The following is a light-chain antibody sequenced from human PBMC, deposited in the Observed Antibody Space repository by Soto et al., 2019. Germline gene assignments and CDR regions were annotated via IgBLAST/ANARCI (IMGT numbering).Light chain of an antibody. J-gene: IGKJ2*01. Sequence: EIVLTQSPGTLSLSPGERATLSCRASQSVSSSYLAWYRQKPGQAPRLLIYGASSRATGIPDRFSGSGSRTDFTLTITRLEPEDFAVYFCQHYGSSPPYTFGQGTRLAIK. V-gene: IGKV3-20*01. CDR3: QHYGSSPPYT. CDR2: GAS. CDR1: QSVSSSY.